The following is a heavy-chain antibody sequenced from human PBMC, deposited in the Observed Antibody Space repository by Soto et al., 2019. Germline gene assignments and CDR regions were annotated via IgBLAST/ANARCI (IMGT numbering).Heavy chain of an antibody. V-gene: IGHV3-9*01. Sequence: EVQLVESGGGLVQPGRSLRLSCAASGFTFDDYAMQWVRQAPGKGLEWVSGISWNSGSIGYADSVKGRFTISRDNAKNSLYLQMNSLRAEDTALYYCAKGTQQPVRYYYYYGMDVWGQGTTVTVSS. CDR3: AKGTQQPVRYYYYYGMDV. CDR1: GFTFDDYA. D-gene: IGHD6-13*01. J-gene: IGHJ6*02. CDR2: ISWNSGSI.